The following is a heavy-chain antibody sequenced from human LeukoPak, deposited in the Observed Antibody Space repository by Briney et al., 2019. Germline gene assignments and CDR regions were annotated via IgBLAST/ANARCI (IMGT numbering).Heavy chain of an antibody. CDR1: GGSFSGYY. V-gene: IGHV4-34*01. CDR3: AREKYCSGGSCLDY. Sequence: PSETLSLTCAVYGGSFSGYYWSWIRQPPGKGLEWIGEINHSGSTNYNPSLKSRVTISVDTSKNQFSLKLSSVTAADTAVYNCAREKYCSGGSCLDYWGQGTLVTVSS. CDR2: INHSGST. J-gene: IGHJ4*02. D-gene: IGHD2-15*01.